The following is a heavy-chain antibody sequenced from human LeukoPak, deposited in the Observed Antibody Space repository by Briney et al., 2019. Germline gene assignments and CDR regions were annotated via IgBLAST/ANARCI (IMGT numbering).Heavy chain of an antibody. Sequence: SLNGSCVESGCGFTSYWTRWLRYIHGKSLEWMGIIYPGDSDTRYSPSFQGQVTISADKSISTAYLQWSSLKASDTAMYYCARQTVTSFDYWGQGTLVTVSS. J-gene: IGHJ4*02. CDR3: ARQTVTSFDY. D-gene: IGHD4-17*01. CDR2: IYPGDSDT. V-gene: IGHV5-51*01. CDR1: GCGFTSYW.